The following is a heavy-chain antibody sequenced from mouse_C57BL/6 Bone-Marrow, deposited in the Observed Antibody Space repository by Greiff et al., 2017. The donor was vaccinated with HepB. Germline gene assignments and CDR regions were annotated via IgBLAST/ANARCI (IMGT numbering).Heavy chain of an antibody. CDR2: INPNNGGT. CDR3: ARRIPNYYGSSPMGY. Sequence: VQLQQSGPELVKPGASVKISCKASGYTFTDYYMNWVKQSHGKSLEWIGEINPNNGGTSYNQKFKGKATLTVDKSSSTAYMELRSLTSEDSAVYYCARRIPNYYGSSPMGYWGQGTSVTVSS. D-gene: IGHD1-1*01. CDR1: GYTFTDYY. J-gene: IGHJ4*01. V-gene: IGHV1-26*01.